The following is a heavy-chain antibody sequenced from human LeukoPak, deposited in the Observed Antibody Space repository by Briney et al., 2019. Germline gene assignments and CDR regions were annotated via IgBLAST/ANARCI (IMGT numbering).Heavy chain of an antibody. V-gene: IGHV3-74*01. D-gene: IGHD6-6*01. Sequence: QPGGSLSLSCAASGFTFSSYWMHWVRQAPGKGLVWVSRINSDGSSTNYAGSVKGRFTISRDNAKNTLYLQMNSLRAEDTAVYYCGRSSYSSSGGAPDCWGQGTLVTVSS. CDR1: GFTFSSYW. J-gene: IGHJ4*02. CDR3: GRSSYSSSGGAPDC. CDR2: INSDGSST.